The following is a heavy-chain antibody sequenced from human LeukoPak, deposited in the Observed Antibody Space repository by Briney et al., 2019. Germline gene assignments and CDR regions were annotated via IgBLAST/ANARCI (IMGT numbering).Heavy chain of an antibody. CDR2: INHSGST. V-gene: IGHV4-34*01. CDR3: ARGRDAFDI. J-gene: IGHJ3*02. CDR1: GGSFSGYY. Sequence: SETLSLTCAVYGGSFSGYYWSWIRQPPGKGLELIGEINHSGSTNYNPSLKSRVTISVDTSKNQFSLKLSSVTAADTAVYYCARGRDAFDIWGQGTMVTVSS.